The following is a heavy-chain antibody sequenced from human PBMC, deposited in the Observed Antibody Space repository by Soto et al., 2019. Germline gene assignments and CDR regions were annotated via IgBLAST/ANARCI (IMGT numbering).Heavy chain of an antibody. V-gene: IGHV4-59*08. J-gene: IGHJ5*02. D-gene: IGHD2-2*01. CDR2: IYYSGST. CDR1: GGSISSYY. CDR3: ARRMGVVVVPAANVVDNWFDP. Sequence: SETLSLTCTVSGGSISSYYWSWIRQPPGKGLEWIGYIYYSGSTNYNPSLKSRVTISVDTSKNQFSLKLSSVTAADTAVYYCARRMGVVVVPAANVVDNWFDPWGQGTLVTVSS.